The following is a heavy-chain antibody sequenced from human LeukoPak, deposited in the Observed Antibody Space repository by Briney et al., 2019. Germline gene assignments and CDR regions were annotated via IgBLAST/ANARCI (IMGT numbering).Heavy chain of an antibody. CDR3: ATKGDYGSGNYNWFDP. D-gene: IGHD3-10*01. J-gene: IGHJ5*02. V-gene: IGHV4-34*01. CDR2: INHSGST. Sequence: PSETLSLTCAVYGGSFSGYYWSWIRQPPGEGLEWIGEINHSGSTNYNPSLKSRVTISVDTSKNQFSLKLSSVTAADTAVYYCATKGDYGSGNYNWFDPWGQGTLVTVSS. CDR1: GGSFSGYY.